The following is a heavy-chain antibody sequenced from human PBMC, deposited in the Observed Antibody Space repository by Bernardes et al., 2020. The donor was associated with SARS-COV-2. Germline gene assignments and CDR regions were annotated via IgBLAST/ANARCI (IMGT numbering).Heavy chain of an antibody. CDR3: LRRIYADATWDF. J-gene: IGHJ4*02. Sequence: GGSLRLSCAASGFTFSDHYMDWVRQAPGKGLEWVARIRNRVQSYSVDYAASVRGRFTISRDDSENSVYLQMSSLETEDTAVYYCLRRIYADATWDFWGQGTLVSVSS. V-gene: IGHV3-72*01. CDR1: GFTFSDHY. CDR2: IRNRVQSYSV. D-gene: IGHD2-15*01.